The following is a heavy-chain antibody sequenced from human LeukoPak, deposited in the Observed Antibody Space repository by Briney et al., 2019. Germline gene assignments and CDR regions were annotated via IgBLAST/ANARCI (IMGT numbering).Heavy chain of an antibody. J-gene: IGHJ4*02. D-gene: IGHD2/OR15-2a*01. V-gene: IGHV3-30*02. Sequence: PGGSLRLSCAASGFTFSSYEMNWVRQAPGKGLEWVAFIRYDGSNKYYADSVKGRFTISRDNSKNTLYLQMNSLRAEDTAVYYCAKDKLLDYWGQGTLVTVSS. CDR2: IRYDGSNK. CDR3: AKDKLLDY. CDR1: GFTFSSYE.